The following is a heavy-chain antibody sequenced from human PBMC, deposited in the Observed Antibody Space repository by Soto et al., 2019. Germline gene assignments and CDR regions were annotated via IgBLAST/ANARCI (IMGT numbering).Heavy chain of an antibody. CDR2: IYYSGST. V-gene: IGHV4-61*01. D-gene: IGHD3-22*01. Sequence: SETLSLTCTVSGGSVSSGSYYWSWIRQPPGKGLEWIGYIYYSGSTNYNPAPKSRVTLSVDTSKNQFSLKLSSVTAADTAVYYCARDGYDSSGYYLSYWGQGTLVTVSS. CDR1: GGSVSSGSYY. J-gene: IGHJ4*02. CDR3: ARDGYDSSGYYLSY.